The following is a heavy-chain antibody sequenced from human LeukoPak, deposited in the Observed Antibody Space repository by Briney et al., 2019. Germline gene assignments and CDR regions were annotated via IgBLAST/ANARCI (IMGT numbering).Heavy chain of an antibody. J-gene: IGHJ6*03. CDR2: INHSGST. CDR1: GGSFSGYY. CDR3: ARHCLRKLGPYYYGSGKIRYMDV. V-gene: IGHV4-34*01. Sequence: PSETLSLTCAVYGGSFSGYYWSWIRQPPGKGLEWIGEINHSGSTNYNPSLKSRVTISVDTSKNQFSLKLSSVTAADTAVYYCARHCLRKLGPYYYGSGKIRYMDVWGKGTTVTISS. D-gene: IGHD3-10*01.